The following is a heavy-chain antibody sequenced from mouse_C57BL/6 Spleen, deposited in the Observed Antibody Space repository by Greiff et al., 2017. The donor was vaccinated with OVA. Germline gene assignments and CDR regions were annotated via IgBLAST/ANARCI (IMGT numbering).Heavy chain of an antibody. J-gene: IGHJ3*01. Sequence: VQLQQSGPGLVKPSQSLSLTCSVTGYSITSGYYWNWIRQFPGNKLEWMGYISYDGSNNYNPSLKNRISITRDTSKNQFFLKLNSVTTEDTATYYCARREFYGNYAWFAYWGQGTLVTVSA. V-gene: IGHV3-6*01. CDR3: ARREFYGNYAWFAY. CDR1: GYSITSGYY. D-gene: IGHD2-1*01. CDR2: ISYDGSN.